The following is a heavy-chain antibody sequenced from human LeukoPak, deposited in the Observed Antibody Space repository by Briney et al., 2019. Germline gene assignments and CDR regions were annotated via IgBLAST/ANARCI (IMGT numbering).Heavy chain of an antibody. CDR1: GGSISSSSYY. D-gene: IGHD2-2*01. V-gene: IGHV4-39*07. Sequence: SETLSLTCTVSGGSISSSSYYWGWIRQPPGKGLEWIGSIYYSGSTYYNPSLKSRVTISVDTPKNQFSLKLSSVTAADTAVYYCARDIVVVPAAMNYFDYWGQGTLVTVSS. CDR2: IYYSGST. J-gene: IGHJ4*02. CDR3: ARDIVVVPAAMNYFDY.